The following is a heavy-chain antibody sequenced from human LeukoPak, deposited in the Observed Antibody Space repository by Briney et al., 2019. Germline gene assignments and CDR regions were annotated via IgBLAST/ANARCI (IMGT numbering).Heavy chain of an antibody. Sequence: PSETLSLTCTVSGGSISSGGYYRSWIRQHPGKGLEWIGYIYYSGSTYYNPSLKSRVTISVDTSKNQFSLKLSSVTAADTAVYYCARDLSGYYNGWFDPWGQGTLVTVSS. V-gene: IGHV4-31*03. J-gene: IGHJ5*02. CDR3: ARDLSGYYNGWFDP. CDR2: IYYSGST. D-gene: IGHD3-9*01. CDR1: GGSISSGGYY.